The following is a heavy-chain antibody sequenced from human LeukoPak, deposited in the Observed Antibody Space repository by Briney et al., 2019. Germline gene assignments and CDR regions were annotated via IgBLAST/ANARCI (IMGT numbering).Heavy chain of an antibody. Sequence: SETLSLTCTVSGGSMRLWYWGWIRQPPGKGVEWIGNVYHSGSTNYNPPLKRRRTWSVYTSKNQFSRRLMSVTAADTAIYYCVRWQQPRGFDSWGQGTLVSVSS. J-gene: IGHJ5*01. CDR3: VRWQQPRGFDS. CDR1: GGSMRLWY. D-gene: IGHD5-18*01. V-gene: IGHV4-59*08. CDR2: VYHSGST.